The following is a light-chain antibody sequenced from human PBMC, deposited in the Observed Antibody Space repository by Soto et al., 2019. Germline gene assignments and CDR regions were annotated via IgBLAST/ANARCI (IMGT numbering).Light chain of an antibody. CDR1: SSDVGGDSY. Sequence: QSVLTQPPSASGSPAQSVTISCTGTSSDVGGDSYVSWYQQHPGKAPKLMIYEVSKRPSGVPDRFPGSKSGNTASLTVSGHQAEDEADYYCTSYAGSNNYVFGTGTKVTVL. CDR2: EVS. J-gene: IGLJ1*01. V-gene: IGLV2-8*01. CDR3: TSYAGSNNYV.